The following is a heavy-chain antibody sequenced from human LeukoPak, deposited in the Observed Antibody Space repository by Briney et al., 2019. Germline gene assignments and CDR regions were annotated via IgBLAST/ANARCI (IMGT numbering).Heavy chain of an antibody. CDR3: ARGPQAGNFDY. CDR1: GGSISSYY. CDR2: IYFSGST. D-gene: IGHD6-13*01. J-gene: IGHJ4*02. Sequence: PLETLSLTCTVSGGSISSYYWSWIRQPPGKGLEWIGYIYFSGSTNYNPSLKSRVTISVDTSKNQFSLKLNSVTAADTAVYYCARGPQAGNFDYWGQGTLVTVSS. V-gene: IGHV4-59*01.